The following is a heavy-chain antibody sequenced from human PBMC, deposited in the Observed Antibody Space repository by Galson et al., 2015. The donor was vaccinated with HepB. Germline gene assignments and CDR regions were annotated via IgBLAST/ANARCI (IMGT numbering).Heavy chain of an antibody. Sequence: SLRLSCAASGFTFSNAWMNWVRQAPGKGLEWVGRIKSKTDGGTTDYAAPVKGRFTISRDDSKNTLYLQMNSLKTEDTAVYYCTTGYCSSTSCPYYMDVWGKGTTVTVSS. CDR1: GFTFSNAW. J-gene: IGHJ6*03. V-gene: IGHV3-15*07. CDR3: TTGYCSSTSCPYYMDV. D-gene: IGHD2-2*01. CDR2: IKSKTDGGTT.